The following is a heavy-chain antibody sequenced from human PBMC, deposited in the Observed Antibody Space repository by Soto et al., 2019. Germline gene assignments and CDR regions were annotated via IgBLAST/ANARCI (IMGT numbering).Heavy chain of an antibody. V-gene: IGHV1-69*12. D-gene: IGHD2-15*01. CDR3: AGSGIVVGVAAGPLVNYNGMDA. J-gene: IGHJ6*02. CDR1: GGTFSSYS. Sequence: QVQLVQSGAEVKKPGSSVKVSCKASGGTFSSYSISWVRQAPGQGLEWMGGIIPMFGTANYAQKFQGRVTITADESTRTAYMELRSLRSEDTAVYYCAGSGIVVGVAAGPLVNYNGMDAWGQGTTVTVSS. CDR2: IIPMFGTA.